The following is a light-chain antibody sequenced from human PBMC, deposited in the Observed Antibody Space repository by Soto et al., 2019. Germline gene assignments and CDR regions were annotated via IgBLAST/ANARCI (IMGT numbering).Light chain of an antibody. CDR2: EVS. Sequence: QSALTQPASVSGSPGQSITISCTGTSSDVGGYNYVSWYQQYPGTAPKLMIYEVSNRPSGVSNRFSGSKSGNTASLTISGLQAEDEADYYCSSRTSSKTPFVFGSGTKVTVL. CDR1: SSDVGGYNY. CDR3: SSRTSSKTPFV. V-gene: IGLV2-14*01. J-gene: IGLJ1*01.